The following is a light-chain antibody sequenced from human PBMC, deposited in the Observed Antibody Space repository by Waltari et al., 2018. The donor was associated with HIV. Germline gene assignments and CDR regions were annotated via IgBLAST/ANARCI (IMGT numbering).Light chain of an antibody. V-gene: IGLV1-47*01. Sequence: QSVLTQPPSASGTHGQRVTISCSGSSANIGNNNVYSYQHLPGTAPKLLIDRNNQRPSGVPDRFAGSKSDTSASLAISGLRSEDEADYFCATWDDSLSGPVFGGGTKLTVL. CDR3: ATWDDSLSGPV. J-gene: IGLJ3*02. CDR2: RNN. CDR1: SANIGNNN.